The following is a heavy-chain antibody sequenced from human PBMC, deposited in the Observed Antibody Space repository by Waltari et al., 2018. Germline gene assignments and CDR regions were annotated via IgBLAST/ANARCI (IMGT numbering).Heavy chain of an antibody. CDR2: IYYSGST. CDR1: GGSISSHY. D-gene: IGHD5-12*01. J-gene: IGHJ4*02. Sequence: QVQLQESGPGLVKPSETLSLTCTVSGGSISSHYWSWIRQPPGKGLEWIGYIYYSGSTNYNPSLKSRVTISVDTSKNQFSLKLSSVTAADTAVYYCARSLRVATISFDYWGQGTLVTVSS. CDR3: ARSLRVATISFDY. V-gene: IGHV4-59*11.